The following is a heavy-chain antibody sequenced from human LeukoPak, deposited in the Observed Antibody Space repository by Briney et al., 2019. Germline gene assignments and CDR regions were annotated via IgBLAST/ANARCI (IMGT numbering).Heavy chain of an antibody. Sequence: GGSLRLSCAASGFTFSTYNMNWVRQAPGKGLEWVSYISRSGTIISYADSVRGRLTISRDNAKNSLYLQMNSLRAEDTAVYYCARERDDYYFDYWGQGTLVTVSS. CDR2: ISRSGTII. CDR1: GFTFSTYN. D-gene: IGHD3-3*01. V-gene: IGHV3-48*04. J-gene: IGHJ4*02. CDR3: ARERDDYYFDY.